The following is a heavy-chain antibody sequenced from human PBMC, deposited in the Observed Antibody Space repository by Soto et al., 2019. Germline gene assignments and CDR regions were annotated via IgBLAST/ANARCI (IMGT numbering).Heavy chain of an antibody. J-gene: IGHJ6*02. CDR1: GYSFTTHG. CDR2: ISAYNGDT. Sequence: ASLKVSWKAAGYSFTTHGISWVRRAPGHGLEWMGWISAYNGDTHYVQRFQGRLTMTTDTSTSTAYMELRSLTSDDTAVYYCARDPPFSGILRGTPLMDVWGQGATVTVS. D-gene: IGHD4-17*01. V-gene: IGHV1-18*04. CDR3: ARDPPFSGILRGTPLMDV.